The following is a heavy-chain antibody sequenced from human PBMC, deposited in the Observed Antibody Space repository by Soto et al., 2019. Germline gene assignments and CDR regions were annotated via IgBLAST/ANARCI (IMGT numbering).Heavy chain of an antibody. CDR1: GFTFDDYA. Sequence: DVQLVESGGGLVQPGRSLRLSCAASGFTFDDYAMHWVRQAPGKGLEWVSGISWNSGSIGYADSVKGRFTISRDNAKNSLYLQMNSLRAEDTALYYCAKDIRVYYYYGMDVWGQGTTVTVSS. CDR3: AKDIRVYYYYGMDV. J-gene: IGHJ6*02. V-gene: IGHV3-9*01. CDR2: ISWNSGSI.